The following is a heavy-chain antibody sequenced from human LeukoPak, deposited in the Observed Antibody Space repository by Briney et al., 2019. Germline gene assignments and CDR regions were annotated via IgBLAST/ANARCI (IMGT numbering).Heavy chain of an antibody. CDR1: GFTFTTYG. CDR3: AKDWSGNYNWFDP. J-gene: IGHJ5*02. CDR2: IYPDGNNK. V-gene: IGHV3-30*02. Sequence: PGGSLRLSCAASGFTFTTYGMHWVRQAPGKGLEWVACIYPDGNNKDYADSVKGRFIISRDNSKNILFLQMNSLRAADTAVYYCAKDWSGNYNWFDPWGQGTLVTVSS. D-gene: IGHD3-3*01.